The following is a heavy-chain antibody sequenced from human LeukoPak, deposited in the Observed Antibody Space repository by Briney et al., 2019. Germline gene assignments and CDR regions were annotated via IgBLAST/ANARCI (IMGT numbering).Heavy chain of an antibody. CDR1: GGSLSSYY. CDR2: IYYSGNT. Sequence: SETLSLTCAVSGGSLSSYYWSWIRQPPGKGLEWIGSIYYSGNTNYNPSLESRVTILVEASKNQFSLKLRSVTAADTAVYFCARHCSATSCYEGPRFDPWGQGTLVTVSS. V-gene: IGHV4-59*08. D-gene: IGHD2-2*01. J-gene: IGHJ5*02. CDR3: ARHCSATSCYEGPRFDP.